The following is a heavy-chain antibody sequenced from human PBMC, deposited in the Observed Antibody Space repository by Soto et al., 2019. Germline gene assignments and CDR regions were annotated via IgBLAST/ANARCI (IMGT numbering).Heavy chain of an antibody. D-gene: IGHD2-15*01. V-gene: IGHV1-46*03. J-gene: IGHJ6*03. CDR3: AREILGYCSGGSCYTDSHYMDV. CDR1: GYTFTSYY. CDR2: INPSGGST. Sequence: ASVKVSCKECGYTFTSYYLHWLRQAPGQGLEWMGIINPSGGSTSYAQKFQGRVTMTRDTSTSTVYMELSSLRSEDTAVYYCAREILGYCSGGSCYTDSHYMDVWGKGTTVTVSS.